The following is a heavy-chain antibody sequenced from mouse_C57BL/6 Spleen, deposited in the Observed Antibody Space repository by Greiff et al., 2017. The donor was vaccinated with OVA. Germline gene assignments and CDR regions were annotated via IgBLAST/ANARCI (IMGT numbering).Heavy chain of an antibody. CDR3: ARSGTMVTIDY. CDR2: IDPSDSYT. Sequence: QVQLQQPGAELVMPGASVKLSCKASGCTFTSYWMHWVKQRPGQGLEWIGEIDPSDSYTNYNQKFKGKSTLTVDKSSSTAYMQLSSLTSEDSAVYYCARSGTMVTIDYWGQGTTLTVSS. CDR1: GCTFTSYW. V-gene: IGHV1-69*01. D-gene: IGHD2-2*01. J-gene: IGHJ2*01.